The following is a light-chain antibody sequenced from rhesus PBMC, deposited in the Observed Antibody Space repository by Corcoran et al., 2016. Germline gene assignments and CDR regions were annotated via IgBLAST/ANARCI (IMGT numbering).Light chain of an antibody. CDR1: QAISNN. CDR3: QHGYGITPT. V-gene: IGKV1-25*01. J-gene: IGKJ1*01. Sequence: DIQMTQSPSSLSASVGDRVTITCQASQAISNNLAWYQQKPGKVPKLLIYRASTLQSGVPSRFSGSGAGTDFTLTSSSLQPEDFATYYCQHGYGITPTFGQGTKVEIK. CDR2: RAS.